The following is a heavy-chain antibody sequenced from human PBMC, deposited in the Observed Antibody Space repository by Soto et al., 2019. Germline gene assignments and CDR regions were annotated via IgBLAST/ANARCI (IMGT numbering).Heavy chain of an antibody. CDR2: IYYNGST. D-gene: IGHD3-10*01. V-gene: IGHV4-31*03. Sequence: QVQLQESGPGLVKPSQTLSLTCTVIGGSIRSPNYYWSWIRQHPGKGLEWIGNIYYNGSTNYTPSLTSRVAISLDTSKNQFSLKLNSVTAADTAVYYCARDAPLWFGELSHWGQGTLVTVSS. CDR3: ARDAPLWFGELSH. J-gene: IGHJ4*02. CDR1: GGSIRSPNYY.